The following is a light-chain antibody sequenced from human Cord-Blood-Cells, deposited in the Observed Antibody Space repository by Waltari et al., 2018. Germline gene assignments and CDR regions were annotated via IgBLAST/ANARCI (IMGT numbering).Light chain of an antibody. Sequence: QSALTQPASVSGSPGQSITISCTVTSTHVGGYNYVSLYKQPPGKAPKLMIYDVSNRPSGVSNRFSGSKSGNTASLTISGLQAEDEADYYCSSYTSSSTLVFGGGTKLTVL. CDR2: DVS. V-gene: IGLV2-14*01. CDR1: STHVGGYNY. CDR3: SSYTSSSTLV. J-gene: IGLJ2*01.